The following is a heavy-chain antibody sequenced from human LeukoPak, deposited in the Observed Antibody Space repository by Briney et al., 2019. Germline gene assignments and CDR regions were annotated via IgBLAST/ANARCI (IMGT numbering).Heavy chain of an antibody. CDR1: GFTFSTYG. J-gene: IGHJ4*02. Sequence: GGSLRLSCVASGFTFSTYGMHWVRQAPGKGLEWVTFIRYDGSNQYYADSVKGRFTISRDNSENTLYLQMNSLRAEDTAVYYCTTVSRWELLKFDYWGQGTLVTVSS. D-gene: IGHD1-26*01. V-gene: IGHV3-30*02. CDR3: TTVSRWELLKFDY. CDR2: IRYDGSNQ.